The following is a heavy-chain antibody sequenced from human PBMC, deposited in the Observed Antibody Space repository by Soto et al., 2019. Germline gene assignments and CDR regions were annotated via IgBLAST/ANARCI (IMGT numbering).Heavy chain of an antibody. J-gene: IGHJ6*02. CDR3: ARQGDNWNYVSYYYYGMDV. Sequence: SETLSLTCTVSGGSISSSSYYWGWIRQPPGKGLEWIGSIYYSGSTYYNPSLKSRVTISVDTSKNQFSLKLSSVTAADTAVYYCARQGDNWNYVSYYYYGMDVWGQGTTVT. CDR1: GGSISSSSYY. D-gene: IGHD1-7*01. CDR2: IYYSGST. V-gene: IGHV4-39*01.